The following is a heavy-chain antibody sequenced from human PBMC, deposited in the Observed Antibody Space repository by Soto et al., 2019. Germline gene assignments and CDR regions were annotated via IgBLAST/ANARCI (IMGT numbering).Heavy chain of an antibody. CDR1: GGTFSSYA. V-gene: IGHV1-69*06. Sequence: QVQLVQSGAEVKKPGSSVKVSCTASGGTFSSYAISWVRQAPGQGLEWMGGVIPIFGTANYAQKFQGRVTITADKSTSTAYMEMSSLRSEDTGVYYCARPYSSSWGQQYGMDVWGQGTTVTVSS. CDR2: VIPIFGTA. CDR3: ARPYSSSWGQQYGMDV. J-gene: IGHJ6*02. D-gene: IGHD6-13*01.